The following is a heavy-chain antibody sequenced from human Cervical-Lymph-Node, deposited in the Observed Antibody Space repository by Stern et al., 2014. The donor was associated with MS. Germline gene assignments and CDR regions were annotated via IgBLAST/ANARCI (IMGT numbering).Heavy chain of an antibody. CDR3: ARDSSKGGSNY. Sequence: VQLEESGGGVVQPGRSLRLACAASGFTFSSYGMHWVRQAPDKGLEWVAVIWYDGSKKSYADSVKGRFTISRDNSKNTLYLQMNSLRAEDTAVYYCARDSSKGGSNYWGQGTLVTVSS. J-gene: IGHJ4*02. D-gene: IGHD2-2*01. V-gene: IGHV3-33*01. CDR2: IWYDGSKK. CDR1: GFTFSSYG.